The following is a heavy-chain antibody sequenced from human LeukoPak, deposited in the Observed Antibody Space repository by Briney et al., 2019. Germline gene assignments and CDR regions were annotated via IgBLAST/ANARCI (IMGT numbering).Heavy chain of an antibody. CDR2: IRYDGNKK. V-gene: IGHV3-30*02. Sequence: GGSLRLSCAASGFTFSSYGMHWVRQAPGKGLEWVAFIRYDGNKKYYADSVKGRFTISRDNAKNSVYLQMSCLRAEDTGVYYCATTLNIATPGHLWGQGALVTVSS. CDR1: GFTFSSYG. D-gene: IGHD6-13*01. CDR3: ATTLNIATPGHL. J-gene: IGHJ4*02.